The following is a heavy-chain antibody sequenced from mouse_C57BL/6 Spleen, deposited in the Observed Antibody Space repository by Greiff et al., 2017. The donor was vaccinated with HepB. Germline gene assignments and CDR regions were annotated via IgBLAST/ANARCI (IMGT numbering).Heavy chain of an antibody. V-gene: IGHV5-9-1*02. J-gene: IGHJ3*01. CDR3: TELTGLFAY. Sequence: EVKLMESGEGLVKPGGSLKLSCAASGFTFSSYAMSWVRQTPEKRLEWVAYISSGGDYIYYADTVKGRFTISRDNARNTLYLQMSSLKSEDTAMYYGTELTGLFAYWGQGTLVTVSA. CDR1: GFTFSSYA. D-gene: IGHD4-1*01. CDR2: ISSGGDYI.